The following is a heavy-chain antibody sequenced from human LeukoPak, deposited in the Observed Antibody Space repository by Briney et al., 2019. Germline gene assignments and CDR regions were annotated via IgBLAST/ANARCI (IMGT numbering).Heavy chain of an antibody. D-gene: IGHD3-10*02. CDR1: GFIFSSYE. J-gene: IGHJ6*04. V-gene: IGHV3-48*03. CDR2: ISSSGSTI. CDR3: AELGVTMIGGV. Sequence: GGSLRLSCAASGFIFSSYEMNWVRQAPGKGLEWVSYISSSGSTIYYADSVKGRFTISRDNAKNSLYLQMNSLRAEDTAVYYCAELGVTMIGGVWGKGTTVTISS.